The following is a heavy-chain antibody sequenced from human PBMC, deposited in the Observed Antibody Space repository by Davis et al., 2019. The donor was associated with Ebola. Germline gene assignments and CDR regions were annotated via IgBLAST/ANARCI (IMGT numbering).Heavy chain of an antibody. J-gene: IGHJ4*02. V-gene: IGHV5-51*01. CDR2: IYPGDSDT. Sequence: KVSCKGSGYSFTSYWIGWVRQMPGKGLEWVGIIYPGDSDTRYSPSFQGQVTISADKSISTAYLQWSSLKASDTAMYYCARQGYSWYDPLFDYWGQGTLVTVSS. D-gene: IGHD6-13*01. CDR1: GYSFTSYW. CDR3: ARQGYSWYDPLFDY.